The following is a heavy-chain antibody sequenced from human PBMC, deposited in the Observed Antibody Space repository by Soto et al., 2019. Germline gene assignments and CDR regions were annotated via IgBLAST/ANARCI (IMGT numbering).Heavy chain of an antibody. D-gene: IGHD5-18*01. CDR3: ARDDNSVDTAMVTENYYGLAV. J-gene: IGHJ6*02. CDR1: GFTFSSYW. CDR2: INSDGSST. V-gene: IGHV3-74*01. Sequence: GGSLRLSCAASGFTFSSYWMHWVRQAPGKGLVWVSRINSDGSSTSYADSVKGRFTISRDNAKNTLYLQMNSLRAEDTAVYYCARDDNSVDTAMVTENYYGLAVWGQGTTVTVSS.